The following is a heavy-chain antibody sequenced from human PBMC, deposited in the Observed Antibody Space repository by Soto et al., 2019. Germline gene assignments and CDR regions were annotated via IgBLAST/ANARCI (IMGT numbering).Heavy chain of an antibody. CDR3: ARGFGAPMVSYYYGMDV. J-gene: IGHJ6*01. V-gene: IGHV4-59*02. CDR1: GDSVTSHY. CDR2: MYYSGSS. Sequence: PSETLSLTCSFSGDSVTSHYLTWIRQSPEKRLEWIGYMYYSGSSNYNPSLKSRLTISLDTSKNKFSLKLTSVTAADTAVYYCARGFGAPMVSYYYGMDVWGQGTTVTVSS. D-gene: IGHD5-18*01.